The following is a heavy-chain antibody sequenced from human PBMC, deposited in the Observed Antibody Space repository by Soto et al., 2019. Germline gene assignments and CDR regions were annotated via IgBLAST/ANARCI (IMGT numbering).Heavy chain of an antibody. D-gene: IGHD3-22*01. CDR1: GFTFSSYA. V-gene: IGHV3-23*01. Sequence: GGSLRLSCAASGFTFSSYAMSWVRQAPGKGLEWVSAISGSGGSTYYADSVKGRFTISRDNSKNTLYLQMNSLRAEDTAVYYCAEDAGITMIVSHPFDYWGQGTLVTVSS. CDR3: AEDAGITMIVSHPFDY. CDR2: ISGSGGST. J-gene: IGHJ4*02.